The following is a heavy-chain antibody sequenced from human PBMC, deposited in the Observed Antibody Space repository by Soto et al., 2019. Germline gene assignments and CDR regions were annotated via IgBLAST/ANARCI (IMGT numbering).Heavy chain of an antibody. CDR3: ARDNTGLDY. D-gene: IGHD1-1*01. CDR2: IIPMSGTT. CDR1: GGAFTSYS. V-gene: IGHV1-69*12. Sequence: QVHLVQSGAEVKKPGSSAKVSCKASGGAFTSYSFHWVRQAPGQGLEWMGGIIPMSGTTNYALKFQGRVTMTADVPTNTAYIELSSLRSEDTAIYYCARDNTGLDYWGQGTLVTVSS. J-gene: IGHJ4*02.